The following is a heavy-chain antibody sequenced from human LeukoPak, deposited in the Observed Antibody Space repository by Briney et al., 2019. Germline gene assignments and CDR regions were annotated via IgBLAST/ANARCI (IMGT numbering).Heavy chain of an antibody. CDR3: ARDLIGGSYYMDY. CDR1: GYTFTDYY. Sequence: ASVKVSCKASGYTFTDYYMHWVRQAPGQGLEWMGWINPNSGGTNYAQNFQGRVTMTLDTSISTAYMELNRLRSDDTPVYYCARDLIGGSYYMDYWGQGTLVTVSS. J-gene: IGHJ4*02. V-gene: IGHV1-2*02. CDR2: INPNSGGT. D-gene: IGHD1-26*01.